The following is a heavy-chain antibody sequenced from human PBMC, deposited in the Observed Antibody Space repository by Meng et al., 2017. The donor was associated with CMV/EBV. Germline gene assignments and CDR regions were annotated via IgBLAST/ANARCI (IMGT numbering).Heavy chain of an antibody. J-gene: IGHJ3*02. CDR1: GFTFSSYS. Sequence: GESPKISCAASGFTFSSYSMNWVRQAPGKGLEWVSSISSSSSYIYYADSVKGRFTISRDNAKNSLYLQMNSLRAEDTAVYYCAREGYCSSTSCYPSDAFDIWGQGTMVTVSS. CDR2: ISSSSSYI. CDR3: AREGYCSSTSCYPSDAFDI. D-gene: IGHD2-2*01. V-gene: IGHV3-21*01.